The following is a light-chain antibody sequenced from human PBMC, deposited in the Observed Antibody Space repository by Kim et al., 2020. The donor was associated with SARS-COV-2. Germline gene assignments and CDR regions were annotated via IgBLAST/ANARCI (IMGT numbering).Light chain of an antibody. CDR2: DVR. CDR3: CSYAGSYTYV. V-gene: IGLV2-11*01. J-gene: IGLJ1*01. Sequence: GQSVTISCTGTRSDVGGYNYVSWYQQHPGKAPKLMIYDVRKRPSGVPDRFSGSKSGNTASLTISGLQAEDEADYYCCSYAGSYTYVFGTGTKVTVL. CDR1: RSDVGGYNY.